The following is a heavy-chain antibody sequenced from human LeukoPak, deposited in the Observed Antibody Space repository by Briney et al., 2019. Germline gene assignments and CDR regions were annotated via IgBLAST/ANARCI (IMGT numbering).Heavy chain of an antibody. CDR2: IKEDGTEK. CDR3: TRMAWRSRPFDY. CDR1: GGSISSSSYY. J-gene: IGHJ4*02. Sequence: ETLSLTCTVSGGSISSSSYYWGWIRQPPGKGLEWVVNIKEDGTEKYYVDSVKGRFTISRDTAKNSVYLQMNSLRVDDTAVYYCTRMAWRSRPFDYWGQGTLVTVSS. D-gene: IGHD2-2*01. V-gene: IGHV3-7*01.